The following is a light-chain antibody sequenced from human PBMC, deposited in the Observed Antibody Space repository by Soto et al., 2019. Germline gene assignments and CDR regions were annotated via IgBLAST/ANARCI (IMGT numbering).Light chain of an antibody. Sequence: EIVMTQSPATLSVSPGERATLSCRASQSVSSNIAWYQQKPGQAPRLLIYGASTRATGIPARFSGSGSGTEFTLTISSLQSEDFAVYYCQQYNNWPPWIAFGQGTRLAIK. CDR3: QQYNNWPPWIA. V-gene: IGKV3-15*01. CDR1: QSVSSN. CDR2: GAS. J-gene: IGKJ5*01.